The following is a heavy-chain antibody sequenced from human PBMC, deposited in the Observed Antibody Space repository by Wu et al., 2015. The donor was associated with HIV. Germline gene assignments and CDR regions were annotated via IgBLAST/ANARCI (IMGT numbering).Heavy chain of an antibody. Sequence: QVQLVQSGAEMKKPGSSVTVSCKASGVTFSDYAISWVREAPGQGLEWMGSIIPMFGTPTYAQRFQGTVTITADKSTSTAYMELNRLRPEDTAMYYCARDLEISAAGFPNAFHMWGQGTMVTVSS. CDR2: IIPMFGTP. V-gene: IGHV1-69*14. J-gene: IGHJ3*02. D-gene: IGHD6-13*01. CDR1: GVTFSDYA. CDR3: ARDLEISAAGFPNAFHM.